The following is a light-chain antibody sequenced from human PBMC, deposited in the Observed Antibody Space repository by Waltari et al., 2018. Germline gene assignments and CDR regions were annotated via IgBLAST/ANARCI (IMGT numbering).Light chain of an antibody. CDR1: SGHSTNV. CDR3: QTGGHGTWV. Sequence: QLVLTQSPSASASLGASVKLTCTLSSGHSTNVVAWLQQQPKKGPRFLMKVNSDGSHTQGDEIPDRFSGSSSGAERYLTISSLQSEDEADYYCQTGGHGTWVFGGGTKLTVL. J-gene: IGLJ3*02. V-gene: IGLV4-69*01. CDR2: VNSDGSH.